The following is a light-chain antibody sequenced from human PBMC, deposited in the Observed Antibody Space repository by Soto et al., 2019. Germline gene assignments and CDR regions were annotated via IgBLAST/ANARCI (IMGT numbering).Light chain of an antibody. CDR2: AAS. CDR1: QGISSW. J-gene: IGKJ4*01. CDR3: QQYNTYSSLT. Sequence: DIQMTQSPSSVSASVGDRVTITCRASQGISSWLAWYQVKPGRAPKLLIYAASSLQTGVPLRFSGSGSGTDFILTISSLQPEDVATYYCQQYNTYSSLTFGGGTKVDIK. V-gene: IGKV1-12*02.